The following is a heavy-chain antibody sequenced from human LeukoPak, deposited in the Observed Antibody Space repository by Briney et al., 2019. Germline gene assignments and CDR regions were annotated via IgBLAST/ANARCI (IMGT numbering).Heavy chain of an antibody. CDR3: ARPLAAAGLYYFDY. J-gene: IGHJ4*02. V-gene: IGHV3-21*01. CDR2: ISSSSSYI. Sequence: GGSLRLSCAASGFTSSSYSMNWVRQAPGKGLEWVSSISSSSSYIYYADSVKVRFTISRDNAKNSLYLQMNSLRAEDTAVYYCARPLAAAGLYYFDYWGQGTLVTVSS. D-gene: IGHD6-13*01. CDR1: GFTSSSYS.